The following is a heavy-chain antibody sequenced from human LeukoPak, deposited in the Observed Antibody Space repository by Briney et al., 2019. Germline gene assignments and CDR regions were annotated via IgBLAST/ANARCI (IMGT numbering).Heavy chain of an antibody. CDR1: GGSFSGYY. Sequence: SETLSLTCAVYGGSFSGYYWSWLRQPPGKGLEWIGEINHSGSTNYNPSLKSRVTISVDTSKNQFSLKLSSVTAADTAVYYCARQNLGYYGSGSLEYYMDVWGKGTTVTISS. V-gene: IGHV4-34*01. D-gene: IGHD3-10*01. CDR2: INHSGST. CDR3: ARQNLGYYGSGSLEYYMDV. J-gene: IGHJ6*03.